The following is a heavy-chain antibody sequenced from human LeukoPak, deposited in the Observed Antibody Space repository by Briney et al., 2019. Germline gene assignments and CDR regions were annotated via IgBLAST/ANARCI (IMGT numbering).Heavy chain of an antibody. J-gene: IGHJ4*02. CDR1: GGSIRRSSYY. CDR3: ARHRTIYYDSSGYWV. D-gene: IGHD3-22*01. CDR2: MYYSGST. Sequence: SETLSLTCTVSGGSIRRSSYYWGWIRQPPGKGLEWIGSMYYSGSTYYNPSLKSRVTISVDTSKNQFSLKLSSATAADTAVYYCARHRTIYYDSSGYWVWGQGTLVTVSS. V-gene: IGHV4-39*01.